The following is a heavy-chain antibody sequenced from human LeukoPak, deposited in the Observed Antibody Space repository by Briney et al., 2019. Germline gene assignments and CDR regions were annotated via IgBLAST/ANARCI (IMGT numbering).Heavy chain of an antibody. CDR2: INPNMGGT. Sequence: SVKASCKASGYTFTGYYTHWVRQAPGQGLGWMGWINPNMGGTNYAHKFQGRVTMTRDTFINTAYMELGRLRSDDTAVYYCAGDIYCSSTSCYTSFDPWGQGTLVTVSS. CDR3: AGDIYCSSTSCYTSFDP. V-gene: IGHV1-2*07. J-gene: IGHJ5*02. CDR1: GYTFTGYY. D-gene: IGHD2-2*02.